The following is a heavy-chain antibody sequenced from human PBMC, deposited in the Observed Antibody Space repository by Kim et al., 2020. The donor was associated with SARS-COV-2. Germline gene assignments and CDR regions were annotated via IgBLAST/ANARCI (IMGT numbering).Heavy chain of an antibody. CDR3: ARVYYGSGKDY. CDR2: INHSGST. Sequence: SETLSLTCAVYGGSFSGYYWSWIRQPPGKGLEWIGEINHSGSTNYNPSLKSRVTISVDTSKNQFSLKLSSVTAADTAVYYCARVYYGSGKDYWGQGTLVTVSS. J-gene: IGHJ4*02. D-gene: IGHD3-10*01. V-gene: IGHV4-34*01. CDR1: GGSFSGYY.